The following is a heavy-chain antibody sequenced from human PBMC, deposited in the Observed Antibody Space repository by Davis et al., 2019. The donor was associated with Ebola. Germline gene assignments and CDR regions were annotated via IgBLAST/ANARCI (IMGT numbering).Heavy chain of an antibody. CDR3: ARDGAVAGMRWFDP. D-gene: IGHD6-19*01. V-gene: IGHV3-7*01. CDR1: GFSFSSYW. CDR2: IKQDGSEK. J-gene: IGHJ5*02. Sequence: GESLKISCAASGFSFSSYWMSWVRQAPGKGLEWVASIKQDGSEKYYVDSVKGRFTISRDNAKNSLYLQMNSLRAEDTAVYYCARDGAVAGMRWFDPWGQGTLVTVSS.